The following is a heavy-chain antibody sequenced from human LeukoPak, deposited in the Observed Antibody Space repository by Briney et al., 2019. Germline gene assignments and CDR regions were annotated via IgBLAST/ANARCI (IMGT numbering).Heavy chain of an antibody. J-gene: IGHJ4*02. CDR1: GCSISSCA. CDR2: IHTSGST. V-gene: IGHV4-4*07. D-gene: IGHD3-22*01. CDR3: ARDASCYYDGSGYYLGY. Sequence: SETLSLTCIASGCSISSCAWNWLRQPAGKGLEWIGRIHTSGSTNYNPSLKSRVTISVDTSKNQFSLKLSAVTAADTAVYYCARDASCYYDGSGYYLGYWGQGTLVTVSS.